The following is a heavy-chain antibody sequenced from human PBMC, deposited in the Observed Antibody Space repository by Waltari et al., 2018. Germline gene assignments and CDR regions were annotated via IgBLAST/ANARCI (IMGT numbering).Heavy chain of an antibody. V-gene: IGHV4-39*01. J-gene: IGHJ4*02. D-gene: IGHD3-10*01. CDR2: IYYSGSS. CDR1: GGSISSSSYY. CDR3: ASQGVRGVIVPFDY. Sequence: QLQLQESGPGLVKPSETLSLTCTVSGGSISSSSYYWGWIRQPPGKGLEWLGSIYYSGSSDYNPALKSRVTISVDTAKNQCSLKLSSVTAADTAVYYCASQGVRGVIVPFDYWGQGTRVTVSS.